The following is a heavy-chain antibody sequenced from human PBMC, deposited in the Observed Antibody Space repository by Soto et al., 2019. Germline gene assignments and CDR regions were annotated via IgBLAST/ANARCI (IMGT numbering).Heavy chain of an antibody. CDR2: ISAHNGNT. CDR3: ARGRYGDY. D-gene: IGHD1-1*01. J-gene: IGHJ4*02. CDR1: GYAFTTYG. V-gene: IGHV1-18*01. Sequence: QVHLVQSGAEVKKPGASVKVSCKGSGYAFTTYGITWVRQAPGQGLEWMGWISAHNGNTNYAQKLQGRVTVTRDTPTSTAYMELRRLRSDATAVYYCARGRYGDYWGQGALVTVSS.